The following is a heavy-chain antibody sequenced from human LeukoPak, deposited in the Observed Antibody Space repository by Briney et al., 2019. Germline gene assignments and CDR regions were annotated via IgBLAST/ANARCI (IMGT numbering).Heavy chain of an antibody. CDR3: AKYQRQWLPKGGFDY. Sequence: GGSLRLSCAASGFTFSSYGMHWVRQAPGKGLEWVAVKSYDGNNKYYADSVKGRFTISRDNSKNTLYLQMDNLRDEGTAVYYCAKYQRQWLPKGGFDYWGQGTLVTVSS. CDR2: KSYDGNNK. J-gene: IGHJ4*02. V-gene: IGHV3-30*18. CDR1: GFTFSSYG. D-gene: IGHD6-19*01.